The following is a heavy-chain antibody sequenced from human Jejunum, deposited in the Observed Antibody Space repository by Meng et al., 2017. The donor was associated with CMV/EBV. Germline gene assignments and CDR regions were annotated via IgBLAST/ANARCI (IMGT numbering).Heavy chain of an antibody. D-gene: IGHD6-13*01. J-gene: IGHJ4*02. V-gene: IGHV4-31*02. Sequence: SSASISRANYYWCWIRQHPGQGLEWICSMSTIGPTYYNPSLEGRPVISIDMSKNQFSLTLSSVTVADTAVYYCARRGPTDSSRYFDYWGLGTLVTVSS. CDR1: SASISRANYY. CDR2: MSTIGPT. CDR3: ARRGPTDSSRYFDY.